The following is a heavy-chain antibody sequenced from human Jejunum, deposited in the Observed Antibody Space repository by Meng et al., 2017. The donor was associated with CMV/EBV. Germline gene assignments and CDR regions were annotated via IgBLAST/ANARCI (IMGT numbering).Heavy chain of an antibody. CDR2: INQDGSEK. CDR3: AKLDTAMANYYQYYYGMDV. CDR1: RRYW. Sequence: RRYWMSGGRQSPGKGLEWVANINQDGSEKYYVDSVKSRFTISRDNAKNSLYLQMNSLRAEDSALYYCAKLDTAMANYYQYYYGMDVWGQGTTVTVSS. D-gene: IGHD5-18*01. J-gene: IGHJ6*02. V-gene: IGHV3-7*01.